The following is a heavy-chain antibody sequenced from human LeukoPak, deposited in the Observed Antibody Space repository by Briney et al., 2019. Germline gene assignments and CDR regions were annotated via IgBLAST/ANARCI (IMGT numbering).Heavy chain of an antibody. D-gene: IGHD6-19*01. CDR1: GFTFSMYS. V-gene: IGHV3-30*04. Sequence: GGSLRLSCEGTGFTFSMYSMAWVRQAPGKGLEWVAVISYDGSNKYYADSVKGRFTISRDNSKNTLYLQMNSLRAEDTAVYYCARDRGAGASRAMYNWFDPWGQGTLVTVSS. J-gene: IGHJ5*02. CDR3: ARDRGAGASRAMYNWFDP. CDR2: ISYDGSNK.